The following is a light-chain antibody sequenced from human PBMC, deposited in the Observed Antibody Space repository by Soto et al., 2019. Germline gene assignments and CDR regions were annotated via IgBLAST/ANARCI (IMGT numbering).Light chain of an antibody. J-gene: IGKJ4*01. V-gene: IGKV4-1*01. CDR1: QSVLYSSNNKNY. CDR3: QQYDNLPLT. Sequence: DIVMTQSPDSLAVSLGERATINCKSSQSVLYSSNNKNYLAWYQQKPGQPPKLLIYWASTRESGVPSRFSGSGSGTDFTFTISSLQPEDIATYYCQQYDNLPLTFGGGTKVDI. CDR2: WAS.